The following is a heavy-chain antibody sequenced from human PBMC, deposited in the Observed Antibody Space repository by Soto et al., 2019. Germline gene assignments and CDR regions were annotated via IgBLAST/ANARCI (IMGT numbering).Heavy chain of an antibody. Sequence: GSLRLSCAASGFTFSSYAMSWVRQAPGKGLECVSSITGGGGSTSYADSVKGRFTISRDNSKNTLYLQMNSLRAEDTAVYYCASRVRIPGPFDYWGQGTLVTVSS. CDR2: ITGGGGST. J-gene: IGHJ4*02. CDR3: ASRVRIPGPFDY. V-gene: IGHV3-23*01. CDR1: GFTFSSYA. D-gene: IGHD5-18*01.